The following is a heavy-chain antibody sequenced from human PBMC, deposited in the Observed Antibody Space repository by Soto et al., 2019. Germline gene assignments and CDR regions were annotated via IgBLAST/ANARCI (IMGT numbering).Heavy chain of an antibody. CDR3: AKDFTATEPYYYGMDV. CDR2: ISGSGGST. Sequence: PGGSLRLSCAASGFTFSSYAMSWVRQGPGKGLEWVSAISGSGGSTYYADSVKGRFTISRDNSKNTLYLQMNSLRAEDTAVYYCAKDFTATEPYYYGMDVWGQGTTVTVSS. D-gene: IGHD5-18*01. CDR1: GFTFSSYA. V-gene: IGHV3-23*01. J-gene: IGHJ6*02.